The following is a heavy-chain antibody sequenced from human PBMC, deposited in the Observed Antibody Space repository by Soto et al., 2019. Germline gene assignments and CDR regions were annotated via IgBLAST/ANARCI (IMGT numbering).Heavy chain of an antibody. V-gene: IGHV3-7*03. CDR2: IKQDGSEK. CDR1: GFTFSSYW. D-gene: IGHD2-15*01. Sequence: GGSLRLSCAASGFTFSSYWMSWVRQAPGKGLEWVANIKQDGSEKYYVDSVKGRFTISRDNAKNTLYLQMNSLKTEDTAVYYCTTGRVVVVAENWFDPWGQGTLVTVSS. J-gene: IGHJ5*02. CDR3: TTGRVVVVAENWFDP.